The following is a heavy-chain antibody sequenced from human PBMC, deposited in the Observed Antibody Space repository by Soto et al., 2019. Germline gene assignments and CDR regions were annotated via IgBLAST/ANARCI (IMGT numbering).Heavy chain of an antibody. CDR2: TYYRSKWYN. D-gene: IGHD6-13*01. Sequence: SQTLSLTCAISGDSVSSNSAAWNWIRQSPSRGLEWLGRTYYRSKWYNDYAVSVKSRITINPDTSKNQFSLQLNSVTPEDTAVYYCARAPRIAAACWPGGVIYYGMDVWGQGTKVTVSS. CDR1: GDSVSSNSAA. J-gene: IGHJ6*02. V-gene: IGHV6-1*01. CDR3: ARAPRIAAACWPGGVIYYGMDV.